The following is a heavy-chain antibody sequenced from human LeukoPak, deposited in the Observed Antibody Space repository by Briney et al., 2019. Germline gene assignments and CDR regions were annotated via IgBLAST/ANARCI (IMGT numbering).Heavy chain of an antibody. Sequence: GGSLRLSCAASGFIFSDYAMTWVRQAPGKGLVWVSRINSDGSSTSYADSVKGRFTISRDNAKNTLYLQMNSLRAEDTAVYYCARWSITIFGVVAAFDIWGQGTMVTVSS. CDR3: ARWSITIFGVVAAFDI. D-gene: IGHD3-3*01. CDR2: INSDGSST. J-gene: IGHJ3*02. CDR1: GFIFSDYA. V-gene: IGHV3-74*01.